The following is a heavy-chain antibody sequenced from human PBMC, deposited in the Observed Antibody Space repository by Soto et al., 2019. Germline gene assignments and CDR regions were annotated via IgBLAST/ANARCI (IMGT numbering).Heavy chain of an antibody. Sequence: GSSVKVSCKASGYTFTSYYMHWVRQAPGQGLEWMGIINPSGGSTSYAQKFQGRVTMTRDTSTSTVYMELSSLRSEDTAVYYCARVGVAVNWFDPWGQGTLVTVSS. V-gene: IGHV1-46*01. CDR2: INPSGGST. CDR1: GYTFTSYY. CDR3: ARVGVAVNWFDP. J-gene: IGHJ5*02. D-gene: IGHD1-26*01.